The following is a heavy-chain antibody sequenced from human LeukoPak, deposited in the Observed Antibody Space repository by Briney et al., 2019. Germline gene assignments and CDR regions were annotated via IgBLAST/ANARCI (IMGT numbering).Heavy chain of an antibody. V-gene: IGHV4-30-4*01. CDR1: GGSISSGDYY. D-gene: IGHD4-23*01. J-gene: IGHJ4*02. CDR2: IYYSGST. Sequence: PSQTLSLTCTVSGGSISSGDYYWSWIRQPPGKGLEWIGYIYYSGSTYYNPSLKSRVTISVDTSKNQFSLKLSSVTAADTAVYYCARDRSDYGGNQLLPYYFDYWGQGTLVTVSS. CDR3: ARDRSDYGGNQLLPYYFDY.